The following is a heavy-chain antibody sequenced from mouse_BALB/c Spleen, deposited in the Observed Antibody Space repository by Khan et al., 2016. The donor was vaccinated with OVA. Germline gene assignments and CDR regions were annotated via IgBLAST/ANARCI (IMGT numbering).Heavy chain of an antibody. CDR2: IFPGTGTT. CDR3: ARGYFGNYEFAY. J-gene: IGHJ3*01. V-gene: IGHV1S132*01. Sequence: VQLQESGAELVKPGASVKLSCKTSGYTFTSYWIQWVKQRPGQGLGWIGEIFPGTGTTYYNENFKGKATLTIDTSSTTAYMQLSSLTSEDSAVYCCARGYFGNYEFAYWGQGTLVTVSS. D-gene: IGHD2-1*01. CDR1: GYTFTSYW.